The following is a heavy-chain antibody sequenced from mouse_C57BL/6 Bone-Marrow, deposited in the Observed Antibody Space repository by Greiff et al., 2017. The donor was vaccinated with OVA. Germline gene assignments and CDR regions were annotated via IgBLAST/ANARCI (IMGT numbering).Heavy chain of an antibody. D-gene: IGHD2-12*01. CDR2: IRLKSDNYAT. CDR3: TGIYAFDY. J-gene: IGHJ2*01. V-gene: IGHV6-3*01. Sequence: VQLKESGGGLVQPGGSMKLSCVASGFTFSNYWMNWVRQSPEKGLEWVAQIRLKSDNYATHYAESVKGRFTISRDDSKSSVYLQMNNLRAEDTGIYYCTGIYAFDYWGQGTTLTVSS. CDR1: GFTFSNYW.